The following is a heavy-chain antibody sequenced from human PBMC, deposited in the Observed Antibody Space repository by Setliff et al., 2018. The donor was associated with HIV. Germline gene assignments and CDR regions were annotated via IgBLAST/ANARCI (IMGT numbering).Heavy chain of an antibody. CDR3: ASIRVVANFWSGYYNFDYYMDV. CDR1: GGFFSGYY. J-gene: IGHJ6*03. D-gene: IGHD3-3*01. V-gene: IGHV4-34*01. Sequence: KTSETLSLTCAVYGGFFSGYYWSWIRQPPGKGLEWIGEINHSGSTNYNPSLKSRVTISVDTSKNQFSLKLSSVAAADRAVYYCASIRVVANFWSGYYNFDYYMDVWGKGTTVTVSS. CDR2: INHSGST.